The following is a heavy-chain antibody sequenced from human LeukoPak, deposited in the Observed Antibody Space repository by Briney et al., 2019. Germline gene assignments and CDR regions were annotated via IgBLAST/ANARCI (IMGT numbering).Heavy chain of an antibody. D-gene: IGHD6-13*01. J-gene: IGHJ3*02. CDR3: ATRLYLYSSSWYMDAFDI. CDR2: IYYSGST. Sequence: TSETLSLTYTVSGGSISSSSYYWGWIRQPPGKGLERIGSIYYSGSTCYNPSLKSRVTISVDTSKNQFSLKLSSVTVADTAVYYCATRLYLYSSSWYMDAFDIWGQGTMVTVSS. V-gene: IGHV4-39*07. CDR1: GGSISSSSYY.